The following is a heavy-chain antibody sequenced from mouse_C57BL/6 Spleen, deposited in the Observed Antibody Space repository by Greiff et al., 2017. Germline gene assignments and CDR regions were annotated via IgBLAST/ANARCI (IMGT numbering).Heavy chain of an antibody. CDR1: GFTFTDYY. CDR3: AKGSPFAY. V-gene: IGHV7-3*01. CDR2: IRNKANGYTT. J-gene: IGHJ3*01. Sequence: DVKLVESGGGLVQPGGSLSLSCAASGFTFTDYYMSWVRQPPGKALEWLGFIRNKANGYTTEYSASVQGRFTISRDNSQSILYLQMHALRAEDSAAYYCAKGSPFAYWGQGTLVTVSA.